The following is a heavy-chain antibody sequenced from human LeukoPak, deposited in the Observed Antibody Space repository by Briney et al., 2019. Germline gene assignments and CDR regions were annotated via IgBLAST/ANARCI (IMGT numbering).Heavy chain of an antibody. Sequence: SETLSLTCTVSGGSISSSSYYWGWIRQPPGKGLEWIGSIYYSGSTYYNPSLKSRVTISVDTSKNQFSLKLSSVTAADTAVYYCAGHLSRFLEWLTIPNFDYWGQGTLVTVSS. CDR3: AGHLSRFLEWLTIPNFDY. D-gene: IGHD3-3*01. V-gene: IGHV4-39*01. CDR2: IYYSGST. CDR1: GGSISSSSYY. J-gene: IGHJ4*02.